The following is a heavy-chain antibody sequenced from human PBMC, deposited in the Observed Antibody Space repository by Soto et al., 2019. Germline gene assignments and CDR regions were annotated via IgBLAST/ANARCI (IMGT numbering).Heavy chain of an antibody. CDR3: ARDLGRGIVVVMPLDY. J-gene: IGHJ4*02. Sequence: EVQLVESGGGLVQPGGSLRLSCAASGFTFSSYSMNWVRQAPGKGLEWVSYISSSSSTIYYADSVKGRFTISRDNAKNSLYLQMSSLRDEDTAVYYCARDLGRGIVVVMPLDYWGQGTLVTVSS. CDR1: GFTFSSYS. CDR2: ISSSSSTI. D-gene: IGHD3-22*01. V-gene: IGHV3-48*02.